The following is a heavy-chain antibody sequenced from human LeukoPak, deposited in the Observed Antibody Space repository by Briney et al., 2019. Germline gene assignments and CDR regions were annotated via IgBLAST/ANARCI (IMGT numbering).Heavy chain of an antibody. D-gene: IGHD6-19*01. CDR2: INLNSGGT. V-gene: IGHV1-2*02. CDR1: GYTFTGYY. CDR3: ARDIKDGSGWLIVMY. J-gene: IGHJ4*02. Sequence: GASVKVSCKASGYTFTGYYMHWVRQAPGQGLEWMGWINLNSGGTNYAQKFQGRVTMTRDTSISTAYMELSRLRSDDTAVYYCARDIKDGSGWLIVMYWGQGTLVTVSS.